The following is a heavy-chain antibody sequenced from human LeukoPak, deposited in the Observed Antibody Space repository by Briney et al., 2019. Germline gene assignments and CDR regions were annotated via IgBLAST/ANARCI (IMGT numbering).Heavy chain of an antibody. D-gene: IGHD2-15*01. CDR2: ISGNGDIT. CDR1: RFTFNTYA. V-gene: IGHV3-23*01. J-gene: IGHJ4*02. CDR3: ARVKRDCSGGSCYFYDY. Sequence: GGSLRLSCVASRFTFNTYAVTWVRQAPGKGLEWVSAISGNGDITYYADSVRGRFTISRDNSKNTLYLQMNSLRAEDTAVYYCARVKRDCSGGSCYFYDYWGQGTLVTVSS.